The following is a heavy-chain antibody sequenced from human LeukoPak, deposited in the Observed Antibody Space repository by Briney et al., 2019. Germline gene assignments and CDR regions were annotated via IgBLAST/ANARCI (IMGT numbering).Heavy chain of an antibody. CDR2: ISSSSSTI. V-gene: IGHV3-48*01. J-gene: IGHJ4*02. CDR3: ARGGPRGDTAMVLTN. Sequence: GGSLRLSCAASGFTFSSYSMNWVRQAPGKGLEWVSYISSSSSTIYYADSVKGRFTISRDNAKNSLYLQMNSLRAEDTAVYYCARGGPRGDTAMVLTNWGQGTLVTVSS. D-gene: IGHD5-18*01. CDR1: GFTFSSYS.